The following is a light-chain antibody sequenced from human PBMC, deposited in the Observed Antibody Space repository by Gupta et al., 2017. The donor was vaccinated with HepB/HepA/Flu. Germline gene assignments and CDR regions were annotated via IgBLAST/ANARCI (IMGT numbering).Light chain of an antibody. V-gene: IGKV3-11*01. CDR3: QQRSDWPRT. CDR2: DAS. CDR1: QSISYY. Sequence: EIVLTQSPATLSSSPGERATLSCRASQSISYYVAWYQHKPGQAPRLLIYDASRRATGIPARFSGSGSGTDFTLIINSLEPEDFAVYYCQQRSDWPRTFGQGTKMEI. J-gene: IGKJ1*01.